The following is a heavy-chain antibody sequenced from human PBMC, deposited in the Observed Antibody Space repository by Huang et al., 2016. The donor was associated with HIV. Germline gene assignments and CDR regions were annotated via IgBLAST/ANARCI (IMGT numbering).Heavy chain of an antibody. Sequence: EVQLVQSGAEVKKSGESLKISCKGSGYKFTSYWIGWVRQTPGKGLEWMGSIYPGDSDTRYRPSFQGQVTISAVKSISTAYLQWSSLKASDTAMYYCARQRAYGSTYADYWGQGTLVTVSS. V-gene: IGHV5-51*01. CDR3: ARQRAYGSTYADY. J-gene: IGHJ4*02. CDR2: IYPGDSDT. D-gene: IGHD4-4*01. CDR1: GYKFTSYW.